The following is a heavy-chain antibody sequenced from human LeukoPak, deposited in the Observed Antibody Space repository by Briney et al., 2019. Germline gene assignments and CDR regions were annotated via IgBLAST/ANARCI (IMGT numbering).Heavy chain of an antibody. D-gene: IGHD2/OR15-2a*01. CDR3: ARRNVVDRTNDY. CDR2: MSSGGST. Sequence: GGSLRLSCVGTGFTFSTYRMNWVRQAPGKGLEWVSVMSSGGSTYYADSAKDRFTISRDNTRNTLYLQMNSLRAEDTAVYYCARRNVVDRTNDYWGQGTLVTVSS. J-gene: IGHJ4*02. V-gene: IGHV3-66*01. CDR1: GFTFSTYR.